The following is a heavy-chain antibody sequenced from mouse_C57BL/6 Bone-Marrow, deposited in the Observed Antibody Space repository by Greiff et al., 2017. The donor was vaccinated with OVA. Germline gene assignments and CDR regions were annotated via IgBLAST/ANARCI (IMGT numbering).Heavy chain of an antibody. J-gene: IGHJ4*01. V-gene: IGHV2-4*01. CDR2: IWSGGST. CDR3: AHGRRNAMDY. CDR1: GFSLTSYG. Sequence: VKVVESGPGLVQPSQSLSITCTVSGFSLTSYGVHWVRQPPGKGLEWLGVIWSGGSTDYNASFISRLSISKDNSKSQVFFKMNSLQADDTAIYYCAHGRRNAMDYWGQGTSVTVSS.